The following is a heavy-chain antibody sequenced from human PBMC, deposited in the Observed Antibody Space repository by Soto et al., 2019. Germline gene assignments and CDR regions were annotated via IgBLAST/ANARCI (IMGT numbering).Heavy chain of an antibody. V-gene: IGHV3-21*01. CDR3: ARDLRYSSSWYRQVYYYYYGMDV. CDR2: ISSSSSYI. J-gene: IGHJ6*02. D-gene: IGHD6-13*01. Sequence: PRLSCAASGFTFSSYSMNWVRQAPGKGLEWVSSISSSSSYIYYADSVKGRFTISRDNAKNSLYLQMNSLRAEDTAVYYCARDLRYSSSWYRQVYYYYYGMDVWGQGTTVTVSS. CDR1: GFTFSSYS.